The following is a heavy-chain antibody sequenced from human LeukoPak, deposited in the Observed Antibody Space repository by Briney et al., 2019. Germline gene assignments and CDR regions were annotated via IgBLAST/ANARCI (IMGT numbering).Heavy chain of an antibody. CDR3: ARDNSGGSTWWFDP. D-gene: IGHD2-15*01. CDR1: GFTFTSYY. V-gene: IGHV1-46*01. J-gene: IGHJ5*02. CDR2: INPSGSYT. Sequence: ASVKVSCKASGFTFTSYYMHWVLQAPGQGLEWMGIINPSGSYTSYAQKFQGRVTMTRDTSTSTVYMELSSLRSEDTAVYYCARDNSGGSTWWFDPWGQGTLVTVSS.